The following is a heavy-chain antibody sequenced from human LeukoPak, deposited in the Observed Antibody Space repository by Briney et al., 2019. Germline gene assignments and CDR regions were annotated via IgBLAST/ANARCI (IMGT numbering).Heavy chain of an antibody. CDR2: INPNSGGT. D-gene: IGHD5-12*01. V-gene: IGHV1-2*02. CDR1: GYTFTSYG. CDR3: ARQHSDSGYYFDY. Sequence: ASVKVSCKASGYTFTSYGISWVRQAPGQGLEWMGWINPNSGGTNYAQKFQGRVTMTRDTSISTAYMELSRLRSDDTAVYYCARQHSDSGYYFDYWGQGTLVTVSS. J-gene: IGHJ4*02.